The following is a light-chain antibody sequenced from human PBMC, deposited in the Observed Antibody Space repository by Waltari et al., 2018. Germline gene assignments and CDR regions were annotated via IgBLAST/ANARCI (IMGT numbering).Light chain of an antibody. CDR3: QQHNDWPRT. J-gene: IGKJ1*01. CDR2: SAS. CDR1: QSVSIN. V-gene: IGKV3-15*01. Sequence: EVVMTPSPATLSVSPGERATLSCRASQSVSINLSWYQQKPGQAPRLLMYSASIRAAGIPARLSGSGSGTEFTLTISSLQSEDIAVYYCQQHNDWPRTFGQGTKVEI.